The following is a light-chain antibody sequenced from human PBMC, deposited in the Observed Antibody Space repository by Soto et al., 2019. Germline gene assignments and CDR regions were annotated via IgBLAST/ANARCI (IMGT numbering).Light chain of an antibody. CDR1: SSDIGAYDH. J-gene: IGLJ2*01. Sequence: QSALTQTPSASGSPGQSVTISCTGTSSDIGAYDHVSWYRQYPGKAPKVLIYEVSQRPSGVPDRFSGSKAGNTASLTVFGLQAEDEAHYYCSSFTSKSTLIFGGGTKVTVL. V-gene: IGLV2-8*01. CDR2: EVS. CDR3: SSFTSKSTLI.